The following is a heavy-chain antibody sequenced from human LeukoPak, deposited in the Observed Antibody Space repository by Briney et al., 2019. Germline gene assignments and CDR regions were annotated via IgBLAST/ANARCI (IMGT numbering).Heavy chain of an antibody. J-gene: IGHJ4*02. CDR2: ISGSGGST. Sequence: GGSLRLSCAASGFTFSSYAMSWVRQAPGKGLEWVSAISGSGGSTYYADSVKGRFTISRDNSKNTLYLQMNSLRAEDTAVYYCAKDAPTVRGHYGSGSYYWPYFDYWGQGTLVTVSS. V-gene: IGHV3-23*01. CDR1: GFTFSSYA. D-gene: IGHD3-10*01. CDR3: AKDAPTVRGHYGSGSYYWPYFDY.